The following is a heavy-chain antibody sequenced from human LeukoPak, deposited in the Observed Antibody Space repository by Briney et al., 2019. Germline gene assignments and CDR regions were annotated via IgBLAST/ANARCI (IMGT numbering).Heavy chain of an antibody. CDR3: ARGRDTYYDILTGYYFALDAFDI. Sequence: APVKVSCKASGYTFTSYGISWVRQAPGQGLEWMGWISAYNGNTNYAQKLQGRVTMTTDTSTSTAYMELRSLRSDDTAVYYCARGRDTYYDILTGYYFALDAFDIWGQGTMVTVSS. CDR1: GYTFTSYG. D-gene: IGHD3-9*01. CDR2: ISAYNGNT. V-gene: IGHV1-18*01. J-gene: IGHJ3*02.